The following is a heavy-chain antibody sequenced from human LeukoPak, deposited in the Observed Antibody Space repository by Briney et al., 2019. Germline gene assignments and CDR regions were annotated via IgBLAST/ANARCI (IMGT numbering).Heavy chain of an antibody. D-gene: IGHD1-26*01. J-gene: IGHJ5*02. CDR3: TRDSGTYNWFDP. CDR2: IRNKANSNTA. Sequence: GGSLRLSCAASGFTFSDHYMDWIRQAPGKGLEWVGRIRNKANSNTAEYAASVKGRFTISRDDSKNSLYLQMNSLKTEDTAVYYCTRDSGTYNWFDPWGQGTLVAVSS. CDR1: GFTFSDHY. V-gene: IGHV3-72*01.